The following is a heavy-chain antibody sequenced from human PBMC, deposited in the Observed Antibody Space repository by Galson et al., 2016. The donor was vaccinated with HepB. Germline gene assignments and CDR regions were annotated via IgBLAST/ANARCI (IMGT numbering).Heavy chain of an antibody. CDR1: SGSISSDNW. V-gene: IGHV4-4*02. CDR2: IYHSGST. CDR3: ARAVAVAGHFDY. J-gene: IGHJ4*02. D-gene: IGHD6-19*01. Sequence: SETLSLTCAVSSGSISSDNWWTWVRQPPGKGLEWIGEIYHSGSTNYNPSLKSRVTIFVDKSKNQFSLKLSSVTAADTAVYYCARAVAVAGHFDYWGQGTLVTVSS.